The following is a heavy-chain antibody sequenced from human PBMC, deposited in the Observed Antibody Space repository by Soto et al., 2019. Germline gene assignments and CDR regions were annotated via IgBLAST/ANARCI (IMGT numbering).Heavy chain of an antibody. Sequence: PSETLSLTCTVSGGSISSGGYYWSWIRQPAGKGLEWIGRIYTSGSTNYNPSLKSRVTMSVDTSKNQFSLKLSSVTAADTAVYYCARDVGLARFDPWGQGTLVTVSS. V-gene: IGHV4-61*02. CDR2: IYTSGST. CDR3: ARDVGLARFDP. CDR1: GGSISSGGYY. D-gene: IGHD1-26*01. J-gene: IGHJ5*02.